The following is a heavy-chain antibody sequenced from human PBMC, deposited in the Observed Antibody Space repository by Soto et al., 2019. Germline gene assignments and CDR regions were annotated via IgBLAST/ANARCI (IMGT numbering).Heavy chain of an antibody. J-gene: IGHJ3*02. Sequence: EVRLLDSGGGLVQPGGSLRLSCAASGFTFSNYAMSWVRQAPGKGLEWVSGISGSGTYTYYADSVKGRFTISRDNSKNTLYLQMNTLRAEDTAIYYCAKDRAYSSSKDAFDIWGQGTVVTVSS. CDR3: AKDRAYSSSKDAFDI. D-gene: IGHD6-13*01. CDR1: GFTFSNYA. V-gene: IGHV3-23*01. CDR2: ISGSGTYT.